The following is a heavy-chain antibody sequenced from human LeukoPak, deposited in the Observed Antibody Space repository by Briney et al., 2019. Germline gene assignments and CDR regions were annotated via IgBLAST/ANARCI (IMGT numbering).Heavy chain of an antibody. Sequence: PGGSLRLSCAASGFTFNTYWRTWVRQAPGRGLEWVANVRQDGGEGHYVDSVKGRFTVSRDNAENSLYLQLNSLRVEDTAVYYCVTRLCSISACRASSYLSFHVWGKGTTVTVSS. J-gene: IGHJ6*04. CDR3: VTRLCSISACRASSYLSFHV. D-gene: IGHD3-10*02. V-gene: IGHV3-7*01. CDR1: GFTFNTYW. CDR2: VRQDGGEG.